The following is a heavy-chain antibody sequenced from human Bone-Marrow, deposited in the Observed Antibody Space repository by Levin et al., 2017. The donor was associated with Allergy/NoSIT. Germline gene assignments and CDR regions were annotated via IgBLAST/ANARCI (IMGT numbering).Heavy chain of an antibody. Sequence: KTGESLKISCAASGFTFSDYYMSWIRPAPGKGLEWVSYISSSSSYTTYADSVKGRFTISRDNAKNSLYLQMNSLRAEDTAVYYCARDVGLGSYYDFWSGYYHYFDYWGQGTLVTVSS. CDR1: GFTFSDYY. D-gene: IGHD3-3*01. CDR3: ARDVGLGSYYDFWSGYYHYFDY. CDR2: ISSSSSYT. V-gene: IGHV3-11*06. J-gene: IGHJ4*02.